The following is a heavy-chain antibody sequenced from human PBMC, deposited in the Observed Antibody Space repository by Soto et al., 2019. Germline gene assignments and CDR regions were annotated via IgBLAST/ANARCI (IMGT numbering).Heavy chain of an antibody. CDR3: ARGIIAVAGTGPVDY. Sequence: ASVKVSCKASGYTFTSYGIIWVRQAPGQGLEWMGWISAYNGNTNYAQKLQGRVTMTTDTSTSTAYMELRSLRSDDTAVYYCARGIIAVAGTGPVDYWGQGTLVTVSS. V-gene: IGHV1-18*01. CDR1: GYTFTSYG. J-gene: IGHJ4*02. D-gene: IGHD6-19*01. CDR2: ISAYNGNT.